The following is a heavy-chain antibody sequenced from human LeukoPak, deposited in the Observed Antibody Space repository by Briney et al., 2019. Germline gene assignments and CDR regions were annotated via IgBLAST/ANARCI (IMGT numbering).Heavy chain of an antibody. CDR3: AKDQGDCSGGSCYYFDY. J-gene: IGHJ4*02. V-gene: IGHV3-43D*03. Sequence: PGGSLRLSCAASGFTFDDYDMHWVRQAPGKGLEWVSLISWDGGSTYYADSVKGRFTISRDNSKNSLYLQMNSLRAEDTALYYCAKDQGDCSGGSCYYFDYWGQGTLVTVSS. CDR1: GFTFDDYD. D-gene: IGHD2-15*01. CDR2: ISWDGGST.